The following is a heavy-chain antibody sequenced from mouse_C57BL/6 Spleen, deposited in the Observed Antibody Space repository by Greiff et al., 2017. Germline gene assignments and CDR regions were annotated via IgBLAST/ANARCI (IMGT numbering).Heavy chain of an antibody. D-gene: IGHD2-4*01. CDR3: ARRGLRNYAMDY. V-gene: IGHV5-12*01. CDR1: GFTFSDYY. Sequence: EVQGVESGGGLVQPGGSLKLSCAASGFTFSDYYMYWVRQTPEKRLEWVAYISNGGGSTYYPDTVKGRFTISRDNAKNTLYLQMSRLKSEDTAMYYCARRGLRNYAMDYWGQGTSVTVSS. J-gene: IGHJ4*01. CDR2: ISNGGGST.